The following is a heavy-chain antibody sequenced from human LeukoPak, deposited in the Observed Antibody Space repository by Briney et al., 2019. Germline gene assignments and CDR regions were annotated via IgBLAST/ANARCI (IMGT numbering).Heavy chain of an antibody. CDR3: ARVDRHHFYMDV. V-gene: IGHV1-69*05. CDR2: VMPLFNTP. D-gene: IGHD1-14*01. CDR1: GDTFNNYI. J-gene: IGHJ6*03. Sequence: ASVTVSCKASGDTFNNYIITWVRQAPGQGLEWMGGVMPLFNTPNYAQKFQGRITIITDAPTHTSYMELRSLRSEDTAVYSCARVDRHHFYMDVWGKGTTVTVSS.